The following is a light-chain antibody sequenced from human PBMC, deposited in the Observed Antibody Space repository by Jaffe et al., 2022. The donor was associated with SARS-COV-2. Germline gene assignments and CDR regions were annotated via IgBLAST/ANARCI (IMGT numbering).Light chain of an antibody. CDR2: EVI. J-gene: IGLJ3*02. Sequence: QSALTQPASVSGSPGQSITISCTGTSSDVGRYNYVSWYQQHPGKVPKLMIYEVINRPSGVSNRFSGSKSGNTASLTISGLQAEDEADYYCNSYTSGSTWVFGGGTKLTVL. CDR3: NSYTSGSTWV. CDR1: SSDVGRYNY. V-gene: IGLV2-14*01.